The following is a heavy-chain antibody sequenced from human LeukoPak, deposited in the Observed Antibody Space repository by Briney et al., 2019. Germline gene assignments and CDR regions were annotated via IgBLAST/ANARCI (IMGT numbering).Heavy chain of an antibody. J-gene: IGHJ6*03. D-gene: IGHD3-22*01. CDR2: IYYSGST. CDR3: ARNYDIDYYYYYMDV. CDR1: GFSISSYY. Sequence: WETLSLTCTVSGFSISSYYWSWIRQPPGKGLEWIGFIYYSGSTQYNPSLKSRDTISVDTSNNQFSLKLSSVTAADTAVYYCARNYDIDYYYYYMDVWGKGTTVTVSS. V-gene: IGHV4-59*01.